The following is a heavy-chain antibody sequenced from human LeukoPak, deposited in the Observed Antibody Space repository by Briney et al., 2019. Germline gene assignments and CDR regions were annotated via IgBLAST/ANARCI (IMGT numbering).Heavy chain of an antibody. J-gene: IGHJ4*02. V-gene: IGHV1-3*03. Sequence: WASVKVSCKASGYTFTNYAIHWARQAPGQRFEWMGWINAANGHTKYSQEFQDRITITRDTSATTAYMELSNLRSEDMALYYCARGDDNGDYEAIDWGQGTLVTVSS. D-gene: IGHD4-17*01. CDR3: ARGDDNGDYEAID. CDR2: INAANGHT. CDR1: GYTFTNYA.